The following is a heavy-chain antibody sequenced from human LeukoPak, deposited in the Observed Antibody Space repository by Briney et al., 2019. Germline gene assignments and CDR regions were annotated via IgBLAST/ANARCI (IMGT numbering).Heavy chain of an antibody. CDR2: VYYSGST. Sequence: PSETLSLTCTVSGGSISYYYWSWIRQPPGKGLEWIGYVYYSGSTSYNPSLKNRVTISLDTSKHQFSPKLNSVTAADTAVYYCARHAYCGGDCFGGAFEIWGQGTMVTVSS. CDR1: GGSISYYY. J-gene: IGHJ3*02. CDR3: ARHAYCGGDCFGGAFEI. V-gene: IGHV4-59*08. D-gene: IGHD2-21*02.